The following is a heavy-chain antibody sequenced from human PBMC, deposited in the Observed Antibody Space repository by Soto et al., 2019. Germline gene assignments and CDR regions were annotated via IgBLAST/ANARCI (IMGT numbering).Heavy chain of an antibody. CDR3: ARERAGGVGSYYFDY. V-gene: IGHV4-61*01. Sequence: QVQLQESGPGLVKPSETLSLTCTVSGGSVSSGSYYWSWIRQPPGKGLEWIGYIYYSGSTNYNPSLKSRVTISVDTSKNPFSLKLSSVTAADTAVYYCARERAGGVGSYYFDYWGQGTLVTVSS. D-gene: IGHD2-8*02. CDR1: GGSVSSGSYY. CDR2: IYYSGST. J-gene: IGHJ4*02.